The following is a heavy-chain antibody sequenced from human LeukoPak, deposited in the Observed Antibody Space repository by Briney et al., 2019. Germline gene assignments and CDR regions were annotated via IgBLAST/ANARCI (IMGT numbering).Heavy chain of an antibody. CDR2: IKKDGSQK. D-gene: IGHD1-26*01. CDR1: GATLSNYA. V-gene: IGHV3-7*03. CDR3: ARVGWELLNLHFDP. J-gene: IGHJ5*02. Sequence: GGSLRLSCVASGATLSNYAMSWARQAPGKGLEWVASIKKDGSQKYYVDSVKGRFTISRDNAQNSLYLQMSSLRVEDTAIYSCARVGWELLNLHFDPWGQGTLVTVSS.